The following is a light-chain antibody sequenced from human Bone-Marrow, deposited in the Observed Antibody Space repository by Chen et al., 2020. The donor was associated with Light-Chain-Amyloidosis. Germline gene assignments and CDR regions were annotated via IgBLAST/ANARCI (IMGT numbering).Light chain of an antibody. CDR3: QQRSNWPPSIT. J-gene: IGKJ5*01. Sequence: EIVLTQSPATLSLSPGERATLSCRASQSVGTNLAWYQQKPGQAPRLLIYAVSDRATGIPARFRGSWSVTDFTLTISSLEPADFSVYYWQQRSNWPPSITVGQGTRLDIK. CDR1: QSVGTN. V-gene: IGKV3-11*01. CDR2: AVS.